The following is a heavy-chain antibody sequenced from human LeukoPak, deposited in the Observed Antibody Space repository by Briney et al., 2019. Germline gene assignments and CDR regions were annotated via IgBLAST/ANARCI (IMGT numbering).Heavy chain of an antibody. Sequence: SQTLSLTCAISGDSVSSNSAAWNRIRQSPSRGLEWLGRTYYRSRWYNDSALSVKSRITINPETSKNHFSLQLNSVTPEDTAMYYCAREVGGPYALDYWGQGTLVTVSS. J-gene: IGHJ4*02. CDR3: AREVGGPYALDY. CDR2: TYYRSRWYN. D-gene: IGHD3-16*01. V-gene: IGHV6-1*01. CDR1: GDSVSSNSAA.